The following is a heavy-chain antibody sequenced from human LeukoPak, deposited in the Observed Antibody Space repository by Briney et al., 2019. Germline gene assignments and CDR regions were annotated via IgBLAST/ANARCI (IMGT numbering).Heavy chain of an antibody. CDR3: AKVGFSEMEWLLYSDH. V-gene: IGHV3-23*01. D-gene: IGHD3-3*01. J-gene: IGHJ4*02. CDR1: GLTFSSYA. CDR2: ISGSSGHT. Sequence: GGSLRLSCAASGLTFSSYAMSWVRHAPGKGLEWVSAISGSSGHTYYADSVKGRFTISRDNSKNTLYLQMNSLRAEDTAVYYCAKVGFSEMEWLLYSDHWGQGTLVTVSS.